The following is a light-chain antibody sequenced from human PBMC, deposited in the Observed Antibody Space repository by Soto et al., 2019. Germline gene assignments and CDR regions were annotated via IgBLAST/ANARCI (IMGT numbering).Light chain of an antibody. Sequence: SQSPGTLSLYPGERATLSCRASQSVSSNYLGWYRQKPGQAPRLLIHGASTRATGFPARFSGSGSGTEFILTISSLQSEDFAVYYCQQYRNWPWPFGQ. J-gene: IGKJ1*01. CDR3: QQYRNWPWP. V-gene: IGKV3-15*01. CDR1: QSVSSN. CDR2: GAS.